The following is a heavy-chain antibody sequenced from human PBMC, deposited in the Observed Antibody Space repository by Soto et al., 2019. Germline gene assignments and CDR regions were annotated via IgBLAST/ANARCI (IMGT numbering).Heavy chain of an antibody. Sequence: ASVKVSCKASENTFSTYSLHWVRQAPGQGLEWMGLINPTTSTTNDAQKFQGRVTMTRDTSTSTAYMELSSLRSDDTAVYYCARDSGYYYYGMDVWGQATTVTVSS. CDR2: INPTTSTT. CDR1: ENTFSTYS. V-gene: IGHV1-2*02. CDR3: ARDSGYYYYGMDV. J-gene: IGHJ6*02.